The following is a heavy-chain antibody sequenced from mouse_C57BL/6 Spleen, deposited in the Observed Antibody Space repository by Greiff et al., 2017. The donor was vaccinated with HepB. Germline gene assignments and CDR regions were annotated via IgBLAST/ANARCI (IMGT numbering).Heavy chain of an antibody. Sequence: VQLKQSGPELVKPGASVKISCKASGYSFTDYNMNWVKQSNGKSLEWIGVINPNDGTTSYNQKFKGKATLTVDKSSSTAYMQLNSLTSEDSAVYSCARRGAYYYGSDWYCDVWGTGTTVTVSS. CDR2: INPNDGTT. CDR1: GYSFTDYN. J-gene: IGHJ1*03. CDR3: ARRGAYYYGSDWYCDV. V-gene: IGHV1-39*01. D-gene: IGHD1-1*01.